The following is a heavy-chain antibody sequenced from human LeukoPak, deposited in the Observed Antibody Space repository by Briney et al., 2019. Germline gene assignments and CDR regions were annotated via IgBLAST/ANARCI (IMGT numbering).Heavy chain of an antibody. Sequence: PSETLSLTCTVSGGSISSSSYYWGWIRQPPGKGLEWIGSIYYSGSTYYNPSLKSRVTISVDTSKNQFSLKLSSVTAADTAVYYCARGITMARGVRFDWFDPWGQGTLVTVSS. V-gene: IGHV4-39*01. J-gene: IGHJ5*02. D-gene: IGHD3-10*01. CDR2: IYYSGST. CDR1: GGSISSSSYY. CDR3: ARGITMARGVRFDWFDP.